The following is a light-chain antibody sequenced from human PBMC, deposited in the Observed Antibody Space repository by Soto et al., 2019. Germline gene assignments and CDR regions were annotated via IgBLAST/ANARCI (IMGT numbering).Light chain of an antibody. CDR1: NSDIGTYIY. V-gene: IGLV2-14*01. CDR3: SSYTASRTK. Sequence: QSALTQPPSLSASPGQSITSSRAGTNSDIGTYIYVSWYQQHPGKAPKLLIYDVSNRPSGVSNRFSGSKSGNTASLTISGLQAEDEADYYCSSYTASRTKFGGGTQLTVL. J-gene: IGLJ2*01. CDR2: DVS.